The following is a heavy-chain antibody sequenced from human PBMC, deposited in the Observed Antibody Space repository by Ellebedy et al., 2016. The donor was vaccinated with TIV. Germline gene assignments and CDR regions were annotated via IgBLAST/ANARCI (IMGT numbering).Heavy chain of an antibody. V-gene: IGHV1-69*13. CDR3: ARDRMHCSSTSCYPSNWFNP. Sequence: SVKVSXKASRGTFSSYAISWVRQAPGQGLEWMGGIIPIFGTANYAQKFQGRVTITADESTSTAYMELSSLRSEDTAVYYCARDRMHCSSTSCYPSNWFNPWGQGTLVTVSS. D-gene: IGHD2-2*01. CDR2: IIPIFGTA. CDR1: RGTFSSYA. J-gene: IGHJ5*02.